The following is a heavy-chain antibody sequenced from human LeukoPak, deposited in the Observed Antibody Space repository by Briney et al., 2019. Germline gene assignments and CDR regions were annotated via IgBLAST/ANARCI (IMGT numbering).Heavy chain of an antibody. CDR3: ARDRDDYGGNPSGY. Sequence: GGSLRLSCAASGFTFSSYAMHWVRQAPGKGLEWVAVISYDGSNKYYADSVKGRFTISRDNSKNTLYLQMNSLRAEDTAVYYCARDRDDYGGNPSGYWGQGNLVTVSS. CDR1: GFTFSSYA. D-gene: IGHD4-23*01. V-gene: IGHV3-30-3*01. CDR2: ISYDGSNK. J-gene: IGHJ4*02.